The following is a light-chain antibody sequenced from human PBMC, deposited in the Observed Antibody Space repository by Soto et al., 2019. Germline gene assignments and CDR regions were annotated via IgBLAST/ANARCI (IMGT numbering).Light chain of an antibody. CDR2: GNS. J-gene: IGLJ1*01. Sequence: QSVQTQPPSVSGAPGQRVTISCTGSSSNIGAGYDVHWYQQLPGTAPKLLIYGNSNRPSGVPDRFSGSKSGTSASLAITGLQAEDEADYYCQSYDSSLSGSYVFGTGTKVT. V-gene: IGLV1-40*01. CDR3: QSYDSSLSGSYV. CDR1: SSNIGAGYD.